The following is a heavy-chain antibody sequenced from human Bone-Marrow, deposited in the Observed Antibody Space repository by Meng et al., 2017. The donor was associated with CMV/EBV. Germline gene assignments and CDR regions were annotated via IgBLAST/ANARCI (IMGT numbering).Heavy chain of an antibody. J-gene: IGHJ6*02. CDR2: SNAGNGNT. Sequence: ASVKVSCKASGYTFTSYAMHWVRQAPGQRLEWMGWSNAGNGNTKYSQEFQGRVTITTDESTSTAYMELSSLRSEDTAVYYCARGYSSSSSSPYYYYYGMDVWGQGTSATFPS. CDR1: GYTFTSYA. CDR3: ARGYSSSSSSPYYYYYGMDV. D-gene: IGHD6-6*01. V-gene: IGHV1-3*02.